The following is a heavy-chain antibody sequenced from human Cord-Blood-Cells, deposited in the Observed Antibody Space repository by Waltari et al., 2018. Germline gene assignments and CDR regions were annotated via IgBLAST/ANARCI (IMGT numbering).Heavy chain of an antibody. CDR1: GGSFSGYY. CDR2: INHSGST. D-gene: IGHD2-2*01. Sequence: QVQLQQWGAGLLKPSETLSLTCAVYGGSFSGYYWSWIRQPPGKGLEWIGEINHSGSTNYNQALKSRVTISVDTSKNQFSLKLSSVTAADTAVYYCAGGPRRDIVVVPAAIGDWFDPWGQGTLVTVSS. J-gene: IGHJ5*02. CDR3: AGGPRRDIVVVPAAIGDWFDP. V-gene: IGHV4-34*01.